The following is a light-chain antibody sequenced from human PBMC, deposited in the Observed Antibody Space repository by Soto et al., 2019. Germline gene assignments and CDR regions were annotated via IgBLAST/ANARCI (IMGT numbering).Light chain of an antibody. CDR1: RNDIGAYEF. Sequence: QSALTQPPSASGSPGQSVTISCTGTRNDIGAYEFVSWYQHHPGKAPKLIIYEVVQRPSGVPDRFSGSKSGNTASLTVSGLQASDEADYYWKSYAGSNTYVFGTGTKLTVL. CDR2: EVV. V-gene: IGLV2-8*01. CDR3: KSYAGSNTYV. J-gene: IGLJ1*01.